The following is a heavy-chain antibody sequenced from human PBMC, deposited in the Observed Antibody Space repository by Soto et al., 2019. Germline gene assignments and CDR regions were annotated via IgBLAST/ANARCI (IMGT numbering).Heavy chain of an antibody. V-gene: IGHV1-46*01. D-gene: IGHD6-13*01. CDR2: IDPVGRYI. CDR3: ARTSASRSQEEDY. CDR1: GYTFTNYF. Sequence: VQLVQSGAEVKEPGASVKVSCKASGYTFTNYFMHWVRQAPGQGLEWMGIIDPVGRYIKYAQKFQARPIMTKDTSTSTAYMEMSSLRSEDPAVYYCARTSASRSQEEDYWGQGTLVTVSS. J-gene: IGHJ4*02.